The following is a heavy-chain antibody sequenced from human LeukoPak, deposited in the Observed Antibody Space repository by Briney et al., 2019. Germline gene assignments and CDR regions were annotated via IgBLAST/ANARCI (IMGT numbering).Heavy chain of an antibody. CDR2: ISYDGTNK. CDR3: ARDWEYYYGSGSYFRWAFDI. V-gene: IGHV3-30*03. CDR1: GFTFSAYG. J-gene: IGHJ3*02. Sequence: GGSLRLSCAASGFTFSAYGMHWVRQAPGKGLEWVALISYDGTNKYYADSVKGRFTISRDNSKNTLYLQMNSLRAEDTAVYYCARDWEYYYGSGSYFRWAFDIWGQGTMVTVSS. D-gene: IGHD3-10*01.